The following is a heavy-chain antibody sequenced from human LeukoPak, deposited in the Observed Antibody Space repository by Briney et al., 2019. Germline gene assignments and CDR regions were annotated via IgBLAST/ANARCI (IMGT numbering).Heavy chain of an antibody. J-gene: IGHJ5*02. Sequence: GGSLRLSCAASGFTFSNYAMSWVRQAPGQGLEWVSAISGSGGNTYYADSVKGRFTISRDNSKSTLYLQMNSLRAEDTAVYYCAKALNGVVARDWFDPWGQGTLVTVSS. CDR2: ISGSGGNT. D-gene: IGHD2-15*01. V-gene: IGHV3-23*01. CDR3: AKALNGVVARDWFDP. CDR1: GFTFSNYA.